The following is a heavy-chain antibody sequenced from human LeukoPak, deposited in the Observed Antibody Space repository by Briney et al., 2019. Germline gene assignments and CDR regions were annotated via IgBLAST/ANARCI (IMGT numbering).Heavy chain of an antibody. D-gene: IGHD1-26*01. J-gene: IGHJ6*03. V-gene: IGHV1-18*01. CDR3: ARDSRSYYLFYYYYMDV. CDR1: GYTFTSYG. Sequence: ASVKVSCKASGYTFTSYGISWVRQAPGQGLEWMGWISAYNGNTNYAQKLQGRVTMTTDTSTSTAYMELRSLRSDDTAVYYCARDSRSYYLFYYYYMDVWGKGTTVTVSS. CDR2: ISAYNGNT.